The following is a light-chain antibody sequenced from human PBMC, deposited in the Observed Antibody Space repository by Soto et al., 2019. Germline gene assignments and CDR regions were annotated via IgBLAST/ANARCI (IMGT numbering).Light chain of an antibody. V-gene: IGKV3-20*01. Sequence: EIVLTQSPGTLYLSPGERDTLSCRASQSVPSRYLAWYQQRPGQAPRLLIYDASRRATGIPARFSGSESGTDFTLTISSLEPEDFAVYYCHQYAWSPLTFGQGTRLEIK. J-gene: IGKJ5*01. CDR2: DAS. CDR1: QSVPSRY. CDR3: HQYAWSPLT.